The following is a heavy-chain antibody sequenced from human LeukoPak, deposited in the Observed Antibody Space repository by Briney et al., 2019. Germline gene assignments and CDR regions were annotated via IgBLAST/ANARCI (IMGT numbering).Heavy chain of an antibody. J-gene: IGHJ5*02. CDR3: ARGVTYTSGWYDH. V-gene: IGHV3-21*01. Sequence: GGSLRLSCAASGFTFSSYNMNWVRQAPGKGLEWVSSISSSSSYIYYADSVKGRFTISRDNAKNSLYLQMNSLRAEDTAVYYCARGVTYTSGWYDHWGQGTLVTVSS. D-gene: IGHD6-19*01. CDR2: ISSSSSYI. CDR1: GFTFSSYN.